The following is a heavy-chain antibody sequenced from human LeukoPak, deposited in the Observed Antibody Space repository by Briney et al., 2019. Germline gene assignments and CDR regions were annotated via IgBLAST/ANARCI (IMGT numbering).Heavy chain of an antibody. V-gene: IGHV3-30*19. CDR3: ARSARYGSGLFDY. CDR2: ISYDGSNK. Sequence: GGSLRLSCAASGFTFSSYGMHWVRQAPGKGLEWVAVISYDGSNKYYADSVKGRFTISRDNSKNTLYLQMNSLRAEDTAVYYCARSARYGSGLFDYWGQGTLVTVSS. D-gene: IGHD3-10*01. J-gene: IGHJ4*02. CDR1: GFTFSSYG.